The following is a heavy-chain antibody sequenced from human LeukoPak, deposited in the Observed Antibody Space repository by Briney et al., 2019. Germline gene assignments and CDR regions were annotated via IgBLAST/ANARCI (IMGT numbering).Heavy chain of an antibody. Sequence: PGGSLRLSCTASGFIFSSYAMSWVRQAPGEGLEWVSSISGSGGSTFYAESVKGRFTTSRDNSRNTLELQMNSLRVEDTALYYCAKDTEYSSTWYKEAVDYWGQGTLVTVSS. J-gene: IGHJ4*02. CDR1: GFIFSSYA. CDR3: AKDTEYSSTWYKEAVDY. V-gene: IGHV3-23*01. CDR2: ISGSGGST. D-gene: IGHD6-13*01.